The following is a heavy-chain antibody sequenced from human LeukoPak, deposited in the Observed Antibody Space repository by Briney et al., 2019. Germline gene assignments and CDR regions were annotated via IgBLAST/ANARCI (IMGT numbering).Heavy chain of an antibody. CDR2: IYSGGST. J-gene: IGHJ3*02. Sequence: GGSLRLSCAASGFTVSSNYKNWVRQAPGKGLEWVSVIYSGGSTYYADSVKGRFTISRDNAKNSLYLQMNSLRAEDTAVYYCARVPPLSIVGATTPDAFDIWGQGTMVTVSS. CDR1: GFTVSSNY. V-gene: IGHV3-53*01. CDR3: ARVPPLSIVGATTPDAFDI. D-gene: IGHD1-26*01.